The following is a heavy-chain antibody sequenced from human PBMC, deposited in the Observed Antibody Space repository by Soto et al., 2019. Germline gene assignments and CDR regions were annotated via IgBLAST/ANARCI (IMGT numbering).Heavy chain of an antibody. Sequence: GASVKVSCKASGYTFTDFYMQWVRQAPGQGLEWMGWINPNSGGTTYAKKFWGRVTMSRDTSVNTAYLEVTRLRSDDTAVYYCSRVRTVATYNWVGPWGQGTLVTVSS. V-gene: IGHV1-2*02. CDR1: GYTFTDFY. CDR2: INPNSGGT. CDR3: SRVRTVATYNWVGP. D-gene: IGHD4-17*01. J-gene: IGHJ5*02.